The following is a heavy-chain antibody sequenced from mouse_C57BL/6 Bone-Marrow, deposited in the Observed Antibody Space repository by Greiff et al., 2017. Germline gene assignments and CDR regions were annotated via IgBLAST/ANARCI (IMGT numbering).Heavy chain of an antibody. CDR3: ARAYGRWFAF. D-gene: IGHD1-2*01. J-gene: IGHJ3*01. CDR2: ISSGGSYT. V-gene: IGHV5-6*01. Sequence: EVKVVESGGDLVKPGGSLKLSCAASGFTFSSYGMSWVRQTPDKRLEWVATISSGGSYTNYPDRVKGRFTISRDKAKNTLYLQMSRLKSEDAAVYYCARAYGRWFAFWGQGTLVTVSA. CDR1: GFTFSSYG.